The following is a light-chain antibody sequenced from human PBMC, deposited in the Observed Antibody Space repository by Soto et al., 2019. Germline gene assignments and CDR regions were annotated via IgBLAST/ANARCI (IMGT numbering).Light chain of an antibody. V-gene: IGKV1-13*02. Sequence: AIQLTQSPSSLSASVGDRVTITCRASQGIGSALAWYQQKPGKAPKLLIYDASSLESGVPSRFSGSGSGTEFTLTISSLQPDDFATYYCQQYSGYSSWTFGQGTKVDIK. CDR2: DAS. J-gene: IGKJ1*01. CDR1: QGIGSA. CDR3: QQYSGYSSWT.